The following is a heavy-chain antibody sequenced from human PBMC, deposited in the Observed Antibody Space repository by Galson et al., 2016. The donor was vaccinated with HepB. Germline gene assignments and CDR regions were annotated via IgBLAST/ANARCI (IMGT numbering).Heavy chain of an antibody. CDR1: GASFSGYY. CDR3: ARVRVFDFWRGFLPDY. V-gene: IGHV4-34*01. J-gene: IGHJ4*02. CDR2: INHSGGT. Sequence: ETLSLTCAVSGASFSGYYWSWIRQPPGRGLEWIGEINHSGGTKYSPSLKSRVTISLDTSKKQISLKLSSVTAADAAVYYCARVRVFDFWRGFLPDYWGQGILVTVSS. D-gene: IGHD3-3*01.